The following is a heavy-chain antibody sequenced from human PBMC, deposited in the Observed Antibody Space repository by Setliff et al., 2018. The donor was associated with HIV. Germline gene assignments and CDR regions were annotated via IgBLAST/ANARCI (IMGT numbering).Heavy chain of an antibody. Sequence: SVKVSCKASGDTFDSLSISWVRQAPGQGLEWMGRIIPIYGSTNYAQRFQGRVTNTRDSSASTAYMELSSLGSEDTAVFYCARDWTYCGSPSCSSWVDPWGQGTLVTVSS. CDR1: GDTFDSLS. D-gene: IGHD2-2*01. J-gene: IGHJ5*02. V-gene: IGHV1-69*05. CDR3: ARDWTYCGSPSCSSWVDP. CDR2: IIPIYGST.